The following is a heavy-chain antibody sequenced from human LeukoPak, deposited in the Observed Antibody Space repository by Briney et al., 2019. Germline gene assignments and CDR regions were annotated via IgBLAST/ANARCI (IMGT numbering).Heavy chain of an antibody. CDR3: ARISSGWSYDAFDI. D-gene: IGHD3-22*01. Sequence: SLRLSCAASGFTFDDYAMHWVRQAPGKGLEWVSGISWNSGSIGYADSVKGRFTISRDNAKNSLYLQMNSLRAEDTAVYYCARISSGWSYDAFDIWGQGTMVTVSS. J-gene: IGHJ3*02. CDR2: ISWNSGSI. V-gene: IGHV3-9*01. CDR1: GFTFDDYA.